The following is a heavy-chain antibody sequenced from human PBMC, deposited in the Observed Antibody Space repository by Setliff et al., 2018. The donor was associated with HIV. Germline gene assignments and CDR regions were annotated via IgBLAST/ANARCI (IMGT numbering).Heavy chain of an antibody. CDR3: ARWVTTPTKGAFDI. V-gene: IGHV4-34*12. CDR2: IIPSGST. J-gene: IGHJ3*02. CDR1: GGSMSPYY. D-gene: IGHD3-22*01. Sequence: SETLSLTCTVSGGSMSPYYWSWIRQPPGKGLEWIGEIIPSGSTNYNPSLKSRVTISLDTSKNQFSLKLSSVTAADTTMYYCARWVTTPTKGAFDIWGQGTVVTVSS.